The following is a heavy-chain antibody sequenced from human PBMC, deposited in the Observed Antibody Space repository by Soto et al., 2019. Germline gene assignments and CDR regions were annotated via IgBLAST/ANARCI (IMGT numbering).Heavy chain of an antibody. CDR2: ISYDGSNK. CDR1: GFTFSSYA. J-gene: IGHJ4*02. V-gene: IGHV3-30-3*01. Sequence: GGSLRLSCAASGFTFSSYAMHWVRQAPGKGLEWVAVISYDGSNKYYADSVKGRFTISRDNSKNTLYLHMNSLRAEDTAVYYCARDSGWLLRPSPLFDYGGQGTLVTVSS. CDR3: ARDSGWLLRPSPLFDY. D-gene: IGHD5-18*01.